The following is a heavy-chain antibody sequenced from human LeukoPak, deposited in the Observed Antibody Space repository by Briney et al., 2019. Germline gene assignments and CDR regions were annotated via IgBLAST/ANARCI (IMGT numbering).Heavy chain of an antibody. Sequence: APVKVSCTASGYTFTSYDFNWVRQATGQRPEWMGWMSPNSGDTGYAQKFQDRVTMTRNTSISTAYMELSSLRSDDTAVYYCARGPPNWGYDYWGPGTLVTVSP. D-gene: IGHD7-27*01. CDR3: ARGPPNWGYDY. V-gene: IGHV1-8*01. CDR2: MSPNSGDT. CDR1: GYTFTSYD. J-gene: IGHJ4*02.